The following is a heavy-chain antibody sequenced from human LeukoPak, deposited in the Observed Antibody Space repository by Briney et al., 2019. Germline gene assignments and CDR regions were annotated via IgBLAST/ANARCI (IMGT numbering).Heavy chain of an antibody. V-gene: IGHV3-30*02. CDR2: IRYDGSNK. CDR1: GFTLSSYG. D-gene: IGHD2-15*01. J-gene: IGHJ4*02. Sequence: GGSLRLSCAASGFTLSSYGMHWVRQAPGKGLEWVAFIRYDGSNKYYADSVKGRFTISRDNSKNTLYLQMNSLRAEDTAVYYCAREAVVVVAPFDYWGQGTLVTVSS. CDR3: AREAVVVVAPFDY.